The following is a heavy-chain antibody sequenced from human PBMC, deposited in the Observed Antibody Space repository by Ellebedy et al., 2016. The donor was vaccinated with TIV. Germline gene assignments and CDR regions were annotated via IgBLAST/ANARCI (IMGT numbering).Heavy chain of an antibody. Sequence: GESLKISCAASGFTFSSYAMSWVRQAPGKGLEWVSAISGSGGSTYYADSVKGRFTISRDNSKNTLYLQMNSLRAEDTAVYYCAKEDIVVVVAATPGEDGMDVWGQGTTVTVSS. CDR1: GFTFSSYA. D-gene: IGHD2-15*01. J-gene: IGHJ6*02. V-gene: IGHV3-23*01. CDR2: ISGSGGST. CDR3: AKEDIVVVVAATPGEDGMDV.